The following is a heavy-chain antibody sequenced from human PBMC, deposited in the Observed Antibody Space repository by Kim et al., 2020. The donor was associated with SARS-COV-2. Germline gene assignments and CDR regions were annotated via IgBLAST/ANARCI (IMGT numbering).Heavy chain of an antibody. CDR2: ISGSGGST. D-gene: IGHD3-10*01. CDR3: AKDTPSWVGNPTVPGSGSYYFG. J-gene: IGHJ4*02. Sequence: GGSLRLSCAASGFTFSSYAMSWVRQAPGKGLEWVSAISGSGGSTYYADSVKGRFTISRDNSKKTLYLQMNSLRAEDTAVYYCAKDTPSWVGNPTVPGSGSYYFGRGQGTLVTVSS. CDR1: GFTFSSYA. V-gene: IGHV3-23*01.